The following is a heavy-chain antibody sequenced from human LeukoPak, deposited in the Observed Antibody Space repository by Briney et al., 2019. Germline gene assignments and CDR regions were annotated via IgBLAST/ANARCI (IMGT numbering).Heavy chain of an antibody. D-gene: IGHD2-2*01. CDR1: GFTFSDYY. CDR2: ISRSGSTI. Sequence: GGSLRLSCAASGFTFSDYYMNWIRQAPGKGLECVSYISRSGSTISYADSVKGRFTVSRDNAKNSLYLQMNSLRVEDTAVYYCARASPDGYCSSTSCSADYWGQGTLVTVSS. J-gene: IGHJ4*02. V-gene: IGHV3-11*04. CDR3: ARASPDGYCSSTSCSADY.